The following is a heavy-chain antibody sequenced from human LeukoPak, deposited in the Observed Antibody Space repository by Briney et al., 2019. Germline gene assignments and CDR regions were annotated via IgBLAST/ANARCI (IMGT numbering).Heavy chain of an antibody. J-gene: IGHJ4*02. CDR2: IYYSGST. D-gene: IGHD3-22*01. CDR1: GGSISSSSYY. CDR3: ARDGRSDYYYDSSGNFDY. V-gene: IGHV4-39*07. Sequence: SETLSLTCAVSGGSISSSSYYWGWIRQPPGKGLEWIGSIYYSGSTYYNPSLKSRVTISVDTSKNQFSLKLSSVTAADTAVYYCARDGRSDYYYDSSGNFDYWGQGTLVTVSS.